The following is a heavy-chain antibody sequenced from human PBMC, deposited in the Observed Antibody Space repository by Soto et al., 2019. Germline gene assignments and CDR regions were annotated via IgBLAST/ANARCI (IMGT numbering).Heavy chain of an antibody. V-gene: IGHV4-4*07. J-gene: IGHJ5*02. CDR3: ARLKYYYGSGSLNWFDP. Sequence: SETLSLTCTVSGGSISSYYWSWIRQPAGKGLEWIGRIYTSGSTNYNPPLRSRVTMSVDTSKNQFSLKLSSVTAADTAVYYCARLKYYYGSGSLNWFDPWGQGTLVTVSS. CDR2: IYTSGST. CDR1: GGSISSYY. D-gene: IGHD3-10*01.